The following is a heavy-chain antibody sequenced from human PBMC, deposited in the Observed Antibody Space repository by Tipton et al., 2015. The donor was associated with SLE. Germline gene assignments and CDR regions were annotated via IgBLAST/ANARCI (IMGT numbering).Heavy chain of an antibody. V-gene: IGHV1-18*01. D-gene: IGHD3-10*01. J-gene: IGHJ3*02. Sequence: QLVQSGAEVKKPGASVKVSCKASGYTFSSYGISWVRQAPGQGLEWMGLTSAYNVNTNYAQELQGRVTMTTDSSTSTAYMELRCLRSGDTAVYYCLNNYGSGRDAFDIWGQGTMVTVSS. CDR2: TSAYNVNT. CDR1: GYTFSSYG. CDR3: LNNYGSGRDAFDI.